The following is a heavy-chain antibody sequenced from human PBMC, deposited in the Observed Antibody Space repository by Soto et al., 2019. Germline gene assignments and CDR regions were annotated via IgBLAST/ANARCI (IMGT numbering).Heavy chain of an antibody. D-gene: IGHD3-22*01. V-gene: IGHV1-69*13. CDR1: GGTFSSYA. Sequence: SVKVSCKASGGTFSSYAISWVRQAPGQGLEWMGGIIPIFGTANYAQKFQGRVTITADESTSTAYMELSSLRSEDTAVYYCAREGDYYDSSGYYLDAFDIWGQGTMVTVSS. CDR2: IIPIFGTA. CDR3: AREGDYYDSSGYYLDAFDI. J-gene: IGHJ3*02.